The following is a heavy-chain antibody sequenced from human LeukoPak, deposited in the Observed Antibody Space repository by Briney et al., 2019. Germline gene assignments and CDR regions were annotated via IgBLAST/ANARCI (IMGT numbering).Heavy chain of an antibody. J-gene: IGHJ3*02. Sequence: GGSLRLSCAASGFTFSSYEMNWVRQAPGKGLEWVSYISSSGSTIYYADSVKGRFTISRDNSKNTLYLQMNSLRAEDTAVYYCAKDPTATGIDIWGQGTMVTVSS. CDR3: AKDPTATGIDI. CDR1: GFTFSSYE. V-gene: IGHV3-48*03. CDR2: ISSSGSTI. D-gene: IGHD5-18*01.